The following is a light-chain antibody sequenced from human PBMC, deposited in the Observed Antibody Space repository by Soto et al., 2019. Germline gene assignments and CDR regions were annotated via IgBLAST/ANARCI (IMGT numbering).Light chain of an antibody. Sequence: DIQMTQSPSSLSASVGDRVTITCQASQDISNYLNWYQQKPGKAPKLLIYDASNLETGFPSRFSGSGSGTDFTFTISSLQPEDIATYYCQQYDTALTFGGGTKVEIK. CDR1: QDISNY. V-gene: IGKV1-33*01. CDR3: QQYDTALT. J-gene: IGKJ4*01. CDR2: DAS.